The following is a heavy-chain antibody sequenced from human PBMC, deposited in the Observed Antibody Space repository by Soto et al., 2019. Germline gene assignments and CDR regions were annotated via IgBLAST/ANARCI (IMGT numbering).Heavy chain of an antibody. CDR1: GFTVSTFG. Sequence: QVQLVESGGGVVQPGRSLRLSCAVSGFTVSTFGMHWVRQAPGKGLGWVAVISRDGNTKFYADSVKGRFPISRDNSRNTLFLEMNSLRGDDMAVYYCTGEVSSGYWGQGTLVTVAS. V-gene: IGHV3-30*03. J-gene: IGHJ4*02. D-gene: IGHD2-8*02. CDR3: TGEVSSGY. CDR2: ISRDGNTK.